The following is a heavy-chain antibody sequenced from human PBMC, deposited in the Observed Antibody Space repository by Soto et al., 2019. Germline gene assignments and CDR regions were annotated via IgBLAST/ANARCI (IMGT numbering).Heavy chain of an antibody. CDR2: INSDGSAT. Sequence: GSLRLSCAAPGFTFSSYWMHWVRQAPGKGLVWVSYINSDGSATNYADSVKGRFTISRDNAKNTLYLQMNSLRAEDTAVYYCASGGDSGSPKPFDYWGQGALVTVSS. CDR1: GFTFSSYW. J-gene: IGHJ4*02. D-gene: IGHD2-21*01. V-gene: IGHV3-74*01. CDR3: ASGGDSGSPKPFDY.